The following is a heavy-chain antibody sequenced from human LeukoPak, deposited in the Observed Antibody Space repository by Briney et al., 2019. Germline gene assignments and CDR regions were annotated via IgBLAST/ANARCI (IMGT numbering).Heavy chain of an antibody. CDR1: GGSTSSYY. J-gene: IGHJ4*02. D-gene: IGHD3-3*01. CDR3: ARSTSSFWSASGLFFDY. V-gene: IGHV4-59*01. Sequence: PSETLSLTCTVSGGSTSSYYWSWIRQPPGKGLEWIGYIYYSGSTNYNPSLKSRVTISVDTSKNQFSLKLSSVTAADTAVYYCARSTSSFWSASGLFFDYWGQGTLVTVSS. CDR2: IYYSGST.